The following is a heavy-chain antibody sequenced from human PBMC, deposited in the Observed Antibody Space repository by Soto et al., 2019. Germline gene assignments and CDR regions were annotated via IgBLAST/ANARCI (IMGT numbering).Heavy chain of an antibody. V-gene: IGHV1-8*01. D-gene: IGHD6-13*01. CDR1: GYTFTSYD. CDR3: ARERAAAGSNWFDP. CDR2: MNPNSGNT. Sequence: QVQLVQSGAEVKKPGASVKVSCKASGYTFTSYDINWVRQATGQGLEWMGWMNPNSGNTGYAQKFQGRVTMTRNTXXSTAYMELSSLRSEDTAVYYCARERAAAGSNWFDPWGQGTLVTVSS. J-gene: IGHJ5*02.